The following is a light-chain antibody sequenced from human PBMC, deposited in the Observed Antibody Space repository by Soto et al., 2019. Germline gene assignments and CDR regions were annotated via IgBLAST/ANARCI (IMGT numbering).Light chain of an antibody. Sequence: QSALTQPRSVSGSPGQSVTISCTGTNSDVGGFNSVSWYQQHPGKAPKLMIYDVNKRPSGVPDRFSGSKSGSTASLTISGLQAEDEADYYCCSYAGSYSYAFATGTKLTVL. CDR3: CSYAGSYSYA. J-gene: IGLJ1*01. CDR1: NSDVGGFNS. V-gene: IGLV2-11*01. CDR2: DVN.